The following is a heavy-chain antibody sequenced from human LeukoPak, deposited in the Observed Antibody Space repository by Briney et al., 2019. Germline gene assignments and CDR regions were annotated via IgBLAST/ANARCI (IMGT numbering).Heavy chain of an antibody. J-gene: IGHJ2*01. CDR1: GYTFTSYD. CDR3: ARRDSSGYFPHWYFDL. CDR2: MNPNSGNT. Sequence: ASVKVSCKASGYTFTSYDINWVRQATGQGLEWMGWMNPNSGNTGYAQKFQGRVTMTRNTSISTAYMELSSLRSEDTAVYYCARRDSSGYFPHWYFDLWGRGTLVTVSS. D-gene: IGHD3-22*01. V-gene: IGHV1-8*01.